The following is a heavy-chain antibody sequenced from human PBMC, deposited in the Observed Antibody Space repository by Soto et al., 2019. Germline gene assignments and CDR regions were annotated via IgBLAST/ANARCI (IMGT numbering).Heavy chain of an antibody. CDR1: GYSVSSSHYY. CDR2: MLYSGLT. V-gene: IGHV4-39*01. Sequence: SETLSLTCSVSGYSVSSSHYYWAWIRQPPGKGLEWIGSMLYSGLTYYNPSLKSRVTLSVDTSKNQFSVRLNSVTAPDTAVYYCAPLSVSLSGPYGIHVWGQGTTVTVSS. J-gene: IGHJ6*02. CDR3: APLSVSLSGPYGIHV. D-gene: IGHD2-15*01.